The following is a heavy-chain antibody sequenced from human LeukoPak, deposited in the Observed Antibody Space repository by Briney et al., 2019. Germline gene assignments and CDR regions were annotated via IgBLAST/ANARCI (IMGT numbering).Heavy chain of an antibody. CDR1: GGSFSGYY. D-gene: IGHD6-13*01. CDR3: ARHRYSSSWYQIPFDP. J-gene: IGHJ5*02. CDR2: INHSGST. Sequence: SETLSLTCAVYGGSFSGYYWSWIRQPPGKGLEWIGEINHSGSTNYNPSLKSRVTISVDTSKNQFSLKLSSVTAADTAVYYCARHRYSSSWYQIPFDPWGQGTLVTVSS. V-gene: IGHV4-34*01.